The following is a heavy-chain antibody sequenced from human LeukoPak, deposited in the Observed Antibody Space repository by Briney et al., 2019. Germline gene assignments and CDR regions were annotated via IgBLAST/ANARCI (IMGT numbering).Heavy chain of an antibody. J-gene: IGHJ6*03. V-gene: IGHV3-7*01. CDR1: GFTFSTYW. CDR2: IKQDGSEK. CDR3: ARDPYSGTYGNTYYYYMDV. D-gene: IGHD1-26*01. Sequence: GGSLRLSCAASGFTFSTYWMTWVRQAPGKGLEWVANIKQDGSEKYFVDSVKGRFTISRDNAKNSLYLQMNSLRVEDTAVYYCARDPYSGTYGNTYYYYMDVWGKGTTVTISS.